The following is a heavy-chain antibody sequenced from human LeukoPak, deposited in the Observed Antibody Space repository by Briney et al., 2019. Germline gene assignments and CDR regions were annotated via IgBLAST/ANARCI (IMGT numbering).Heavy chain of an antibody. V-gene: IGHV3-23*01. J-gene: IGHJ4*02. D-gene: IGHD5-12*01. Sequence: GGSLRLSCAASGFTFSSYAMSWVRQAPGKGLEWVSAISGSGGSTYYADSVKSRSTISRDNSKNTLYLQMNSLRAEDTAVYYCAKASRGYSGYDSNWGQGTLVTVSS. CDR2: ISGSGGST. CDR1: GFTFSSYA. CDR3: AKASRGYSGYDSN.